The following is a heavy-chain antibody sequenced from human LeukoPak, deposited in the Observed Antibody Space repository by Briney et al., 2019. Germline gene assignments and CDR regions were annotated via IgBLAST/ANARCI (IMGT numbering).Heavy chain of an antibody. CDR2: INTHGTEK. V-gene: IGHV3-7*01. J-gene: IGHJ4*02. CDR3: GGGGVNAGLDY. CDR1: GFTFCDNW. D-gene: IGHD3-10*01. Sequence: PGGSLTLSCVASGFTFCDNWMGWVRQAPGKGLEGVANINTHGTEKYYEDAVKGRFSVSRANAENSVYLQMKSLNVTDAGFYYCGGGGVNAGLDYWGQGSLVTVSS.